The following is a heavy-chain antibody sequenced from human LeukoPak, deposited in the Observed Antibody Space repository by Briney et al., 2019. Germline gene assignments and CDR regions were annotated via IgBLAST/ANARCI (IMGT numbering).Heavy chain of an antibody. Sequence: GASVKISCKASGYTFTGYYMHWVRQAPGQGLEWMGWINPNGGGTNYAQKFQGRVTMTRDTSISTAYMELSRLRSDDTAVYYCARVPGTSSSCFDYWGQGTLVTVSS. CDR3: ARVPGTSSSCFDY. D-gene: IGHD6-6*01. J-gene: IGHJ4*02. CDR2: INPNGGGT. V-gene: IGHV1-2*02. CDR1: GYTFTGYY.